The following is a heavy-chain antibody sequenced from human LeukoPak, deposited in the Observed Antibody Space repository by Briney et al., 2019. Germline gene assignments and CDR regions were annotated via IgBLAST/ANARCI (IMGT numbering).Heavy chain of an antibody. CDR2: ISTNGGST. CDR3: ARDGETGQFDY. CDR1: GFTFSSYG. V-gene: IGHV3-64*01. J-gene: IGHJ4*02. D-gene: IGHD3-10*01. Sequence: PGGSLRLSCAASGFTFSSYGMHWVRQAPGKGLEYVSAISTNGGSTYYANSVKGRFTISRDNSKNTLYLQMGSLRAEDMAVYYCARDGETGQFDYWGQGTLVTVSS.